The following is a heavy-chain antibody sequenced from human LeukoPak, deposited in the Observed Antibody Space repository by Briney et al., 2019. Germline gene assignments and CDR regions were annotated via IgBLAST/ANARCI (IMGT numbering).Heavy chain of an antibody. D-gene: IGHD2-15*01. Sequence: GASVKVSCKASGYTFTSYGISWVQQPPGQGLEWMGWISAYNGNTNYAQKLQGRVTMTTDTSTSTAQMELRSLKSDETAVYYCARDPPPVAATRTFPYCGQATLPTVSS. CDR2: ISAYNGNT. CDR3: ARDPPPVAATRTFPY. V-gene: IGHV1-18*01. CDR1: GYTFTSYG. J-gene: IGHJ4*02.